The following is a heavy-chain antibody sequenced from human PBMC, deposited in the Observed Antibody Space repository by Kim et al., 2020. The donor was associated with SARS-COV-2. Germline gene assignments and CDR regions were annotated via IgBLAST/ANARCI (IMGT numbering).Heavy chain of an antibody. CDR3: ARDTSCWYRHFDH. Sequence: GGSLRLSCVVSGFKFADFSMNWVRRAPGKGLEWVSLINDDGDDTEYADSVKGRFTISRDNMKNSLYLEMNSLRTEDTAFYYCARDTSCWYRHFDHWGQGTLVTVPS. J-gene: IGHJ4*02. CDR2: INDDGDDT. D-gene: IGHD6-19*01. CDR1: GFKFADFS. V-gene: IGHV3-43*02.